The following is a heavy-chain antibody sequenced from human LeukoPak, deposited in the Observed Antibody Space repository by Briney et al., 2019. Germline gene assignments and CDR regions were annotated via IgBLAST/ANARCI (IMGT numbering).Heavy chain of an antibody. Sequence: PGGSLRLSCAASGFTFSSFGIHWVRQAPGKGLEWVAVISYHGSDKYYADTVKGRFTISRDNAKNTLYLQMNSLRVEDTAVYYCAKDPTGYNEPLPFDYWGQGTLVTVSS. D-gene: IGHD5-24*01. CDR1: GFTFSSFG. V-gene: IGHV3-30*18. J-gene: IGHJ4*02. CDR2: ISYHGSDK. CDR3: AKDPTGYNEPLPFDY.